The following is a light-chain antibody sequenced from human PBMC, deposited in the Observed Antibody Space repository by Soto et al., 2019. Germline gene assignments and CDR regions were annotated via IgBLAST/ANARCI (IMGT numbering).Light chain of an antibody. J-gene: IGLJ1*01. Sequence: QSVLTQPPSVSAAPRQKVTISCSGSSSNIRNNYVSWYQQLPGTAPKLLIYDNNKRPSGIPDRFSGSKSGTSATLGITGLQTGAEADYYCGTWDSSLSAYVFGSGTNVTVL. CDR1: SSNIRNNY. CDR3: GTWDSSLSAYV. CDR2: DNN. V-gene: IGLV1-51*01.